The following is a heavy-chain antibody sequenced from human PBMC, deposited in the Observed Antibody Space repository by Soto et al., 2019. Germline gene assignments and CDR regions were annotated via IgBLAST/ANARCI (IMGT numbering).Heavy chain of an antibody. D-gene: IGHD6-19*01. CDR2: ISGSHGHT. CDR3: AKGGRQWLVTSDFNY. Sequence: VGSLRLSCAASGFTFSDYFISWIRQAPGKGLEWLSYISGSHGHTNYADSVRGRFTISRDNAKNSLYLQMNSLRAEDTAIYYCAKGGRQWLVTSDFNYWGQGALVTVSS. CDR1: GFTFSDYF. V-gene: IGHV3-11*03. J-gene: IGHJ4*02.